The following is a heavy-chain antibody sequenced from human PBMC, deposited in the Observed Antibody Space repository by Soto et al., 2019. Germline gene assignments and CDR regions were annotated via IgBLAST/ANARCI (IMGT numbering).Heavy chain of an antibody. CDR2: IIPIFGTA. J-gene: IGHJ4*02. Sequence: GASVTVSCKASGGTFSSYAISWVRQAPGQGLEWMGGIIPIFGTANYAQKFQGRVTITADESTSTAYMELSSLRSEDTAVYYCARGTAAAGFDYWGQGTLVTVSS. V-gene: IGHV1-69*13. D-gene: IGHD6-13*01. CDR1: GGTFSSYA. CDR3: ARGTAAAGFDY.